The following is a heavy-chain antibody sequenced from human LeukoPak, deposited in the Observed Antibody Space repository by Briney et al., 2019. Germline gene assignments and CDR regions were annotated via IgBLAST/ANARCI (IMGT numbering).Heavy chain of an antibody. CDR2: IYYSGGT. CDR3: AGGGWSLDF. Sequence: SETLSLTCTVSGGSISSHYWSWIRQPPGKGLEWIGYIYYSGGTNYNPSLKSRVTMSADTPKNQFSLKLSSVTAADTAVYYCAGGGWSLDFWGRGTLVTISS. CDR1: GGSISSHY. J-gene: IGHJ4*02. V-gene: IGHV4-59*11. D-gene: IGHD6-19*01.